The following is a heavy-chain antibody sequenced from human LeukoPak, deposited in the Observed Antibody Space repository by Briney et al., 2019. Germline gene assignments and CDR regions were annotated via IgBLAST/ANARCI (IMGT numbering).Heavy chain of an antibody. V-gene: IGHV1-8*01. J-gene: IGHJ6*02. D-gene: IGHD5-18*01. CDR2: MNPNSGNT. CDR1: GYTFTSYD. CDR3: ARFGYSYGHYYYYYGMDV. Sequence: ASVKVSCKASGYTFTSYDINWVRQATGQGLEWMGWMNPNSGNTGYAQKFQGRVTMTRNTSISTAYMELSSLRSEDTAVYYCARFGYSYGHYYYYYGMDVWGQGTTVTVSS.